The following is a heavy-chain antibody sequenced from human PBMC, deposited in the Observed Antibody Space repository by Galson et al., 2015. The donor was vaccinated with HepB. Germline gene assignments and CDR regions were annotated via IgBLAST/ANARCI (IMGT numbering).Heavy chain of an antibody. CDR1: GGSISSGNYY. D-gene: IGHD5-18*01. Sequence: LSLTCTVSGGSISSGNYYWSWIRQHPGKGLEWIGYIYYSGTTYYNPSLKSRVTISVDTSKNQFSLKLTSVTAADTAVYYCAREGGYSYGSPSRYFDYWGQGTLVTVSS. V-gene: IGHV4-31*03. J-gene: IGHJ4*02. CDR2: IYYSGTT. CDR3: AREGGYSYGSPSRYFDY.